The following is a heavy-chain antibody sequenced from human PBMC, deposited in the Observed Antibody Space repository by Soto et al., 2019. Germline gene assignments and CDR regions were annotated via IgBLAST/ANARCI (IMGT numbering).Heavy chain of an antibody. D-gene: IGHD2-2*01. CDR2: VSYIGNT. CDR1: GGSISSFY. CDR3: ARDLGFCSVTNRFPWFDP. V-gene: IGHV4-59*01. J-gene: IGHJ5*02. Sequence: SETLSLTCTVSGGSISSFYWSWIRQPPGKGLEWIGYVSYIGNTNYIPSLKSRVTMSVDTSKNQLSLKLSSVTAADTAVYYCARDLGFCSVTNRFPWFDPWGPGTLVTVSS.